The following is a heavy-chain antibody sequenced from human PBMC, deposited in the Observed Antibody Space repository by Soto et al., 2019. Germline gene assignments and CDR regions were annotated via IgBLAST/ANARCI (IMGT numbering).Heavy chain of an antibody. CDR2: IIPIFGTA. CDR1: GGTFSSYA. J-gene: IGHJ6*02. V-gene: IGHV1-69*13. D-gene: IGHD3-22*01. CDR3: ARERITMIVANPHGMDV. Sequence: GASVKVSCKASGGTFSSYAITWVRQAPGQGLEWMGGIIPIFGTANYAQKFQGRVTITADESTSTAYMELSSLRSEDTAVYYCARERITMIVANPHGMDVWGQGTTVTVSS.